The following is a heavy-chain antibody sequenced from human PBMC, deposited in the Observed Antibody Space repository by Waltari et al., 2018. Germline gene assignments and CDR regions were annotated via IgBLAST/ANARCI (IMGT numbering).Heavy chain of an antibody. Sequence: QVQLQQWGAGLLQPSETLSLTCAVYGGSFGGYYWSWIRQPPGTGLEWSGAINHSGSTNYTPSLKSRVTISVDTSKNQFSLKLSSVTAADTAVYYCARWVATPISYYYSGMDVWGQGTTVTVSS. V-gene: IGHV4-34*01. CDR1: GGSFGGYY. CDR2: INHSGST. J-gene: IGHJ6*02. D-gene: IGHD5-12*01. CDR3: ARWVATPISYYYSGMDV.